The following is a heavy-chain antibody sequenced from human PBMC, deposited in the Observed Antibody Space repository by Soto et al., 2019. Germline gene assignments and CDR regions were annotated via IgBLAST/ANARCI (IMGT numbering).Heavy chain of an antibody. J-gene: IGHJ5*02. CDR2: INAGNGNT. Sequence: QVPLVQSGAEVKKPGASVKVSCKASGYTFTSYAMHWVRQAPGQRLEWMGWINAGNGNTKYSQKFQGRVTITRDTSASTAYMELSSLRSEDTAVYYCARDPAYSSGWYGWFDPWGQGTLVTVSS. CDR1: GYTFTSYA. V-gene: IGHV1-3*01. D-gene: IGHD6-19*01. CDR3: ARDPAYSSGWYGWFDP.